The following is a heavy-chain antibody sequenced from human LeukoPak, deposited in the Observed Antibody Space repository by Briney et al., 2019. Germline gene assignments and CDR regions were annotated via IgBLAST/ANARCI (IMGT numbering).Heavy chain of an antibody. D-gene: IGHD6-13*01. CDR1: GYTFTGYY. J-gene: IGHJ4*02. Sequence: ASVKVSCKASGYTFTGYYMHWVRQAPGQGLEWMGWMNPNSGNTGYAQKFQGRVTMTRNTSISTAYMELSSLRSEDTAVYYCARGDSSSWNYWGQGTLVTVSS. CDR2: MNPNSGNT. V-gene: IGHV1-8*02. CDR3: ARGDSSSWNY.